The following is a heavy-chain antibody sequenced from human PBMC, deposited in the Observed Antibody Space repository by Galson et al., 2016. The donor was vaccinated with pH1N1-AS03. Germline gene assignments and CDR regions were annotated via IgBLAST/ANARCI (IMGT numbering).Heavy chain of an antibody. CDR3: ARGKDFWSVYPDDPLDF. CDR1: GFTLSNYW. CDR2: INSDGSYT. J-gene: IGHJ3*01. Sequence: SLRLSCAASGFTLSNYWMHWVRQAPGKGLVWVSRINSDGSYTNYADSVWGRFTISRDNAQNSLFLQTNSLRAEDTAVYYCARGKDFWSVYPDDPLDFWGQGTMVTVSS. V-gene: IGHV3-74*01. D-gene: IGHD3-3*01.